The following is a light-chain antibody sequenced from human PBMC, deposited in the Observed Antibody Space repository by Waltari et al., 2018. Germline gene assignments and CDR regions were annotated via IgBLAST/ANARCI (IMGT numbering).Light chain of an antibody. V-gene: IGLV1-44*01. CDR3: AAWDDSLNAHWV. CDR1: SSNHGRNT. J-gene: IGLJ3*02. Sequence: QSVLTPPPSASGTPGQRVTISCSGSSSNHGRNTVNCSQQLPGTAPKLLIHSNNQRPSVVPDRFSGSKSGTSASLAISGLQSEDEADYYCAAWDDSLNAHWVFGGGTKLTVL. CDR2: SNN.